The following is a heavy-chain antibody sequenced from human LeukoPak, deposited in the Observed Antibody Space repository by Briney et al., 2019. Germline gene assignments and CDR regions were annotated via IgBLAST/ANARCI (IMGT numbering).Heavy chain of an antibody. CDR1: GFTFSSYA. CDR3: ARDRATPPNAAFDI. CDR2: ISYDGSNK. D-gene: IGHD5-12*01. J-gene: IGHJ3*02. Sequence: PGGSLRLSCAASGFTFSSYAMHWVRQAPGKGLEWVAVISYDGSNKYYADSVKGRFTISRDNSKNTLYLQMNSLRAEDTAVYYCARDRATPPNAAFDIWGQGTMVTVSS. V-gene: IGHV3-30-3*01.